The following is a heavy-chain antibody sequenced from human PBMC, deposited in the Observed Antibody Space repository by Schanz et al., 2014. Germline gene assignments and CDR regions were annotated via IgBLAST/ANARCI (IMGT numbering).Heavy chain of an antibody. J-gene: IGHJ4*02. CDR3: ARLDSSSWYPRY. CDR2: VTWGGGYT. D-gene: IGHD6-13*01. CDR1: GFTFDAYT. V-gene: IGHV3-43*01. Sequence: EVQLVESGGVVVQPGGSLRLSCAGSGFTFDAYTMHWVRQPPGKGLEWVSLVTWGGGYTYYADSVKGRFTISRDNGKKSMYLQINSLRAEDAAVYYCARLDSSSWYPRYWGQGTLVTVSS.